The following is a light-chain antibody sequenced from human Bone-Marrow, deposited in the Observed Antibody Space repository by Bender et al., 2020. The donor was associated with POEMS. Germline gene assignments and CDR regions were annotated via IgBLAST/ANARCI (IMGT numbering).Light chain of an antibody. CDR3: AAWDAGLSGGV. J-gene: IGLJ3*02. V-gene: IGLV1-44*01. CDR1: TSNIGPNA. Sequence: QSVLTQPPSASGTPGQRFTISCSGSTSNIGPNAVNWYQHFPGTAPKLLIYSDNQRPSGVPDRFYAFKSGTSASLAISGLQAEDEADYYCAAWDAGLSGGVFGGGTKLTVL. CDR2: SDN.